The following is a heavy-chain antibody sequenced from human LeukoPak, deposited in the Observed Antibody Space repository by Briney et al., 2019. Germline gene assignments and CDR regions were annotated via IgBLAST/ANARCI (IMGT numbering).Heavy chain of an antibody. CDR1: GFTFSSYW. Sequence: GGSLRLSCAASGFTFSSYWMHWVRHAPGKGLVWVSRINSDGSSTSYADSVKGRFTISRDNAKNTLYLQMNSLRAEDTAVYYCARDRQVYCSGGSCFPLDYWGQGTLATVSS. V-gene: IGHV3-74*01. CDR3: ARDRQVYCSGGSCFPLDY. CDR2: INSDGSST. J-gene: IGHJ4*02. D-gene: IGHD2-15*01.